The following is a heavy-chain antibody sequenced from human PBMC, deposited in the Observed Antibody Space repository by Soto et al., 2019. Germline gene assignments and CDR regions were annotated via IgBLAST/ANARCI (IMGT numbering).Heavy chain of an antibody. V-gene: IGHV1-18*01. CDR1: GYTFTSYG. D-gene: IGHD3-10*01. Sequence: QVQLVQSGAEVKKPGASVKVSCKASGYTFTSYGISWVRQAPGQGLEWMGWISAYNGNTNYAQKLQGRVTMTTDTSTSTAYRELRSLRSDDTAVYYCARVYRITMVRGGLSEYWGQGTLVTVSS. CDR2: ISAYNGNT. J-gene: IGHJ4*02. CDR3: ARVYRITMVRGGLSEY.